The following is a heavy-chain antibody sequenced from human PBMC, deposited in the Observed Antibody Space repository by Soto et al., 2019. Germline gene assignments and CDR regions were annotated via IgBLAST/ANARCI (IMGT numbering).Heavy chain of an antibody. CDR2: IYYSGST. J-gene: IGHJ3*02. V-gene: IGHV4-30-4*01. CDR1: GGPISSGDYH. CDR3: AALPRAALDI. Sequence: SETLSLTCTVSGGPISSGDYHWSWIRQPPGKGLEWIGYIYYSGSTYYNPSLKSRVTISVETSKNQFSLKLSSVTAADTAVYYCAALPRAALDIWGQGTMVTVSS.